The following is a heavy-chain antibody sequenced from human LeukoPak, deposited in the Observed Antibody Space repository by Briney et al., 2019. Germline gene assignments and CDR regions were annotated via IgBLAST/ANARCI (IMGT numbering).Heavy chain of an antibody. D-gene: IGHD2-2*01. CDR3: ARHNSPWSGQLLWIDY. V-gene: IGHV5-51*01. CDR2: IYPGDSDT. CDR1: GYSFTSYW. J-gene: IGHJ4*02. Sequence: GESLKISCKGSGYSFTSYWIGWVRQMPGKGLEWMGIIYPGDSDTRYSPSFQGQVTISADKSISTAYLQWSSLKASDTAMYYCARHNSPWSGQLLWIDYWGRGTLVTVSS.